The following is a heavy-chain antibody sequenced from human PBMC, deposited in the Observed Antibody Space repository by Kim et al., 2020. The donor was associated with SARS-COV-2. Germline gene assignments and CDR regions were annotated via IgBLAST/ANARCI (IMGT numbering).Heavy chain of an antibody. CDR1: GFTFSNDW. D-gene: IGHD3-9*01. CDR3: TTGGQVIVLGCVDWNYGMDI. CDR2: IRSKTDGGTT. V-gene: IGHV3-15*01. Sequence: GGSLRLSCAASGFTFSNDWMSWVRQAPGKGLEWVGRIRSKTDGGTTEYAAPVKGRFTISRDDSKNMLYLQMNSLKTEDTAVYYCTTGGQVIVLGCVDWNYGMDIWGDGTTVSVSS. J-gene: IGHJ6*04.